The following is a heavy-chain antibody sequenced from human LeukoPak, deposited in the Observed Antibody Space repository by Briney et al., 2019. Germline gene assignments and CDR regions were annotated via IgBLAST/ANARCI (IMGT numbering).Heavy chain of an antibody. CDR1: GFTFSSYS. D-gene: IGHD2-2*01. CDR2: ISSSSSYI. J-gene: IGHJ4*02. V-gene: IGHV3-21*01. CDR3: ARAGYCSSTSCYLDY. Sequence: PGGSLRLSCAASGFTFSSYSMNWVRQAPGKGLEWVSSISSSSSYIYYADSVKGRFTISRDSAKNSLYLQMNSLRAEDTAVYYCARAGYCSSTSCYLDYWGQGTLVTVSS.